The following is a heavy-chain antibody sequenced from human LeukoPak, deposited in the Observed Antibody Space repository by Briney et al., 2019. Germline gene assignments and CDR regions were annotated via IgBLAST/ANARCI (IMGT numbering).Heavy chain of an antibody. Sequence: GGSLRLSCAASGFTFSSYAMSGVRQAPGKGLEWVSAISGSGGSTYYADYVKGRFTISRDDSKNTLYLKMNSLRAEDTAVYYCAKVLYGDYNAFDIWGQGTMVTVSS. J-gene: IGHJ3*02. CDR2: ISGSGGST. D-gene: IGHD4-17*01. CDR1: GFTFSSYA. V-gene: IGHV3-23*01. CDR3: AKVLYGDYNAFDI.